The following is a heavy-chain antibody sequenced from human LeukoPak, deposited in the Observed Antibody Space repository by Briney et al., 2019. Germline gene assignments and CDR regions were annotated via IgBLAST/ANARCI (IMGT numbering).Heavy chain of an antibody. J-gene: IGHJ3*02. D-gene: IGHD3-10*01. CDR2: IYSGGST. CDR1: GFIFSSYS. Sequence: GGSLRLSCAASGFIFSSYSMNWVRQAPGKGLEWVSVIYSGGSTYYADSVKGRFTISRDNSKNTLYLQMNSLRAEDTAVYYCARAPDRSGSYYGGFDIWGQGTMVTVSS. CDR3: ARAPDRSGSYYGGFDI. V-gene: IGHV3-53*01.